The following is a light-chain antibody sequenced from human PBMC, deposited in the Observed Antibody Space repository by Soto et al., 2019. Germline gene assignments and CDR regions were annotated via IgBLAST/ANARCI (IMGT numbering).Light chain of an antibody. V-gene: IGKV1-27*01. CDR1: QGIRND. Sequence: TQSPSSLSASVGDRVTISCRASQGIRNDLAWYQQKPGKVPKLLIYAASTLQSGVPSRFSGSGSGTDFTLTISSLQPEDVATYYCQKYNSAPRTFGGGTKVDIK. CDR2: AAS. J-gene: IGKJ4*01. CDR3: QKYNSAPRT.